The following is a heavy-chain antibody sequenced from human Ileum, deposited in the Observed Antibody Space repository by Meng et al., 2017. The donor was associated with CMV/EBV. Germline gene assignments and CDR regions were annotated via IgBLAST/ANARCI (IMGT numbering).Heavy chain of an antibody. CDR1: GFTFGNYA. CDR3: TREYEVGYCSSTSCPYVDY. CDR2: IRSKAYGGTT. Sequence: GESLKISCTTSGFTFGNYAMSWVRQAPGKGLEWVGFIRSKAYGGTTEYAASVKGRFTISRDDSKSIDYLQMNSLKTEDTAVYYCTREYEVGYCSSTSCPYVDYWGHGKLV. J-gene: IGHJ4*01. D-gene: IGHD2-2*01. V-gene: IGHV3-49*04.